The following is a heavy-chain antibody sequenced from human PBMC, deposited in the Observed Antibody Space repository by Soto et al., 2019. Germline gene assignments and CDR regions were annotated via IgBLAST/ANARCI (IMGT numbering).Heavy chain of an antibody. CDR2: INPSGGST. V-gene: IGHV1-46*01. J-gene: IGHJ5*02. CDR1: GYTFTSYY. D-gene: IGHD3-10*01. CDR3: ARERYYYGSGKGPGAFDP. Sequence: QVQLVQSGAEVKKPGASVKVSCKASGYTFTSYYIHWVRQAPGQGLEWMGIINPSGGSTSYAQKCQGRFTRTRDTSTSTVYMELSSLRSEDTAVYYCARERYYYGSGKGPGAFDPCGQGTLVTVAS.